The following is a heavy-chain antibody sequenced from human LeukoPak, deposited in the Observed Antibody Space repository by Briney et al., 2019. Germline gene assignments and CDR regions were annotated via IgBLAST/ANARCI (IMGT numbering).Heavy chain of an antibody. CDR3: ARGLVLTYCYFES. V-gene: IGHV3-66*01. Sequence: GGSPRLSCAASGFTVSSNYMTWVRQALGKGLEWVSVILGGGGTYYADSVKGRFTISRDNSKNTLYLQMNSLRAEDTAVYYCARGLVLTYCYFESWGQGTLVTVSS. CDR1: GFTVSSNY. CDR2: ILGGGGT. J-gene: IGHJ4*02. D-gene: IGHD2-8*02.